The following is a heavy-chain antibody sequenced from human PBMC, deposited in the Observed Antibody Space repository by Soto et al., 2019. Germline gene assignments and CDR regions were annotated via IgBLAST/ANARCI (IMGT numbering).Heavy chain of an antibody. CDR1: GFTFSSYA. J-gene: IGHJ4*02. CDR2: ISYDGSNK. Sequence: QVQLVESGGGVVQPGRSLRLSCAASGFTFSSYAMHWVRQAPGKGLEWVAVISYDGSNKYYADSVKGRFTISRDNPKNTLYLQMNSLRAEDTAVYYCARSDRDSYGYYFDYWGQGTLVTVSS. CDR3: ARSDRDSYGYYFDY. D-gene: IGHD5-18*01. V-gene: IGHV3-30-3*01.